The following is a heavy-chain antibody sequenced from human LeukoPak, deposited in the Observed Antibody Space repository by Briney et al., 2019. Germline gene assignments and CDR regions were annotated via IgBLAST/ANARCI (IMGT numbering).Heavy chain of an antibody. CDR1: GDSISSNSYY. Sequence: PSETLSLTCTVSGDSISSNSYYWGWIRQPPGKGLEWIGSIYYSGSTYYNPSLKSRVTISVDTSRNQFSLKLRSVTAADTAVYYCARGPRGEEDSYYMDVWGKGTTVTVSS. V-gene: IGHV4-39*07. CDR3: ARGPRGEEDSYYMDV. D-gene: IGHD2-21*01. J-gene: IGHJ6*03. CDR2: IYYSGST.